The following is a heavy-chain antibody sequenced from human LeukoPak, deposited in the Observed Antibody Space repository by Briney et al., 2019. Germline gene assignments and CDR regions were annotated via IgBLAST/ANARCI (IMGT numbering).Heavy chain of an antibody. CDR1: GFTFSSYA. CDR3: AKRRSPMVRGVGGNYFDY. J-gene: IGHJ4*02. V-gene: IGHV3-23*01. Sequence: TGGSLRLSCAASGFTFSSYAISWVRQAPGKGLEWVSAISGSGGGTYYADSVKGRFTISRDKSKNTLYLEMNSLRAEDTAVYYCAKRRSPMVRGVGGNYFDYWGQGTLVTVSS. D-gene: IGHD3-10*01. CDR2: ISGSGGGT.